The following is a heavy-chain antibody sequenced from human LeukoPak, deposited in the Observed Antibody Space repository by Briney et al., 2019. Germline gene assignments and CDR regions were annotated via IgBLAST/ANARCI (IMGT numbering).Heavy chain of an antibody. V-gene: IGHV3-23*01. CDR2: ISGSGGST. D-gene: IGHD3-22*01. J-gene: IGHJ6*02. CDR3: AKDLKWFSLYYYYGMDV. CDR1: GFTFSSYA. Sequence: GGSLRLSCAASGFTFSSYAMSWVRQAPGKGLEWVSAISGSGGSTYYADSVKGRFTISRDNSKNTLYLQMNSLRAEDTAVYYCAKDLKWFSLYYYYGMDVWGQGTTVTVSS.